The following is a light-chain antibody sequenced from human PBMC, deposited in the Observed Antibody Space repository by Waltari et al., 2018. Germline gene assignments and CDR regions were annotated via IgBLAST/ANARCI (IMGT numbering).Light chain of an antibody. V-gene: IGLV2-14*03. J-gene: IGLJ2*01. CDR2: DVP. CDR1: RSDIGDYHY. CDR3: SSYRSTISVV. Sequence: QSALTQPASVSGSPGQSNPISCHGTRSDIGDYHYAPWYQQHPGKAPKLIIFDVPNRPSGVSDRFSGSKSGNTASLTISALQAEDEGDYYCSSYRSTISVVFGGGTKVTVL.